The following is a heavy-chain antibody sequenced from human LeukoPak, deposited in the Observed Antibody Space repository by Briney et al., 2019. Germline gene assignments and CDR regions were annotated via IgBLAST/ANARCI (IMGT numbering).Heavy chain of an antibody. CDR1: GFTFSSYW. V-gene: IGHV3-7*01. CDR2: IKQDGSEK. CDR3: ARPPGLFGVGLYYMDV. J-gene: IGHJ6*03. D-gene: IGHD3-3*01. Sequence: GGSLRLFCAASGFTFSSYWMSWVRQAPGKGLEWVANIKQDGSEKYYVDSVKGRFTISRDNAKNSLYLQMNSLRVEDTAVYYCARPPGLFGVGLYYMDVWGKGTTVTVSS.